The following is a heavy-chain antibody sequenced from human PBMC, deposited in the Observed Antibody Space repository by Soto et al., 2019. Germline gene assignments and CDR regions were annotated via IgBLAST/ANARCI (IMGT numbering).Heavy chain of an antibody. CDR3: ARDRRDSSGYYYYYGMDV. CDR2: IFPIFGTA. CDR1: GGTFSSYA. V-gene: IGHV1-69*12. D-gene: IGHD3-22*01. Sequence: QVQLVQSGAEVKKPGSSVKVSCKASGGTFSSYAISWVRQAPGQGLEWMGGIFPIFGTANYAQKFQGRVTITADESTSTAYMELSSLRSEDTAVYYCARDRRDSSGYYYYYGMDVWGQGTTVTVSS. J-gene: IGHJ6*02.